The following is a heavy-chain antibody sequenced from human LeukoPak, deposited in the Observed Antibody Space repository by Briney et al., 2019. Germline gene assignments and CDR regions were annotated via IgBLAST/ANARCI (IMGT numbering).Heavy chain of an antibody. J-gene: IGHJ4*02. CDR3: ARVFSYYDSSGYYYYFDY. V-gene: IGHV1-46*01. CDR1: GYTFTSYY. CDR2: INPSGGST. D-gene: IGHD3-22*01. Sequence: GASVKVSCKASGYTFTSYYMHWVRQAPGQGLEWMGIINPSGGSTSYAQKFQGRVTMTRDMSTSTVYMELSSLRSEDTAVYYCARVFSYYDSSGYYYYFDYWGQGTLVTVSS.